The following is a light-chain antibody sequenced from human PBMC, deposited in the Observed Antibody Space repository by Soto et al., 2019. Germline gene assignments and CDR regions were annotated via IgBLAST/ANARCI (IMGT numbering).Light chain of an antibody. CDR1: HRVNTY. CDR3: QQYNNWPLT. Sequence: EILMTQSPGTLSVSPREGATLSCRASHRVNTYLAWYQQRPGQAPRLLIYDASTRATGIPARFSGSGSGTEFTLTISSLQSEDFAVYYCQQYNNWPLTFGGGTKVDIK. CDR2: DAS. J-gene: IGKJ4*01. V-gene: IGKV3-15*01.